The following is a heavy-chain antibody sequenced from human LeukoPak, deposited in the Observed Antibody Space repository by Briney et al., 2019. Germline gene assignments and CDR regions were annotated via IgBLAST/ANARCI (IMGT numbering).Heavy chain of an antibody. V-gene: IGHV4-34*01. D-gene: IGHD5-24*01. J-gene: IGHJ4*03. CDR3: ARGATISQTGYFDF. CDR2: IDHRGDT. CDR1: GGSFSRYY. Sequence: SETLSLTCAVYGGSFSRYYWSWIRQSPGKGLEWIAEIDHRGDTNYNPSVKSRVTISVDTSKNQFSLKVRSLSAADTAVYYCARGATISQTGYFDFWGQGTLVTVSS.